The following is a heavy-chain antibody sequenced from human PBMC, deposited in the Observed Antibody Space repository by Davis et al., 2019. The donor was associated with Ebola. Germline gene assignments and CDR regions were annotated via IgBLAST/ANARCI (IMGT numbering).Heavy chain of an antibody. V-gene: IGHV5-51*01. D-gene: IGHD1-1*01. Sequence: KVSCKGSGYSFTSYWIGWVRQMPGRGLEWMGIIYPGDSDTRYSPSIQGQVKISADKSISTAYLQWSSLKASDTATYYCARGGSTGVGRAFDFWGQGTMVTVSS. CDR3: ARGGSTGVGRAFDF. CDR1: GYSFTSYW. CDR2: IYPGDSDT. J-gene: IGHJ3*01.